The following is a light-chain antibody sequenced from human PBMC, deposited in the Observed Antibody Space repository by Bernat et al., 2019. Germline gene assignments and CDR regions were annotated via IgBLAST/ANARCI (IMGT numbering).Light chain of an antibody. V-gene: IGLV2-8*01. CDR3: SSYAGSNNYV. CDR1: SSDVGGYNY. CDR2: EVT. Sequence: QSALTQPPSASGSPGQSVTISCTGTSSDVGGYNYVSWYQQHPGKAPKLMISEVTKRPSGVPHRFSGSKSGTTASLTVSGLQAEDEADYYCSSYAGSNNYVFGTGTKVTIL. J-gene: IGLJ1*01.